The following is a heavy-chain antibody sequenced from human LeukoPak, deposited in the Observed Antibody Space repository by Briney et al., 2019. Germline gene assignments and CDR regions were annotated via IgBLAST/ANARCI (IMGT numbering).Heavy chain of an antibody. CDR2: ISGSTGDT. J-gene: IGHJ4*02. CDR1: GYSFVLYG. V-gene: IGHV1-18*01. Sequence: ASVKVSCKASGYSFVLYGISWVRQAPGEGPEWMGWISGSTGDTNYAQKFRGRGTMTADTSSSTAYMELRSLRSDDTAVYYCARDENYGIFFNVDYWGQGTLVTVSS. D-gene: IGHD4-17*01. CDR3: ARDENYGIFFNVDY.